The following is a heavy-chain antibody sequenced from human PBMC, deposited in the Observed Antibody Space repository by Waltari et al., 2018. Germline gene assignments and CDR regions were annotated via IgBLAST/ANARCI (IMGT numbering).Heavy chain of an antibody. V-gene: IGHV5-51*03. CDR2: IAPHDYDT. D-gene: IGHD3-9*01. J-gene: IGHJ3*02. CDR1: GYSFTSYW. Sequence: EVQLVQSGAELKKSGESLTISCEASGYSFTSYWIAWVRQVPGRGLGWMGGIAPHDYDTRYSPSFQGQVTLSVDTSINTAYLQWSSLKVSDSAMFYCARSYNDIWTGYWRDPLDIWGQGTMVTVSS. CDR3: ARSYNDIWTGYWRDPLDI.